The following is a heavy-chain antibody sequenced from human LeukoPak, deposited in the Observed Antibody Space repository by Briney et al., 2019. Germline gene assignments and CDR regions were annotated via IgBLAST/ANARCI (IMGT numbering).Heavy chain of an antibody. Sequence: GGSLRLSCAASGFTFSSYWMHWVRQAPGKGLVWVSRINSDGSSTSYADSVKGRFTISRDNAKNTLYLQMNSLRAEDTAVYYCARVLRWAEWDYYYYGMDVWGQGTTVTVSS. J-gene: IGHJ6*02. CDR2: INSDGSST. D-gene: IGHD1-14*01. V-gene: IGHV3-74*01. CDR1: GFTFSSYW. CDR3: ARVLRWAEWDYYYYGMDV.